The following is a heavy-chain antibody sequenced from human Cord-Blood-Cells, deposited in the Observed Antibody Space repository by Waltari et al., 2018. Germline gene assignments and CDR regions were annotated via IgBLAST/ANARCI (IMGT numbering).Heavy chain of an antibody. CDR2: INPNSGNT. CDR3: ARGPGGVSGASYAFDI. J-gene: IGHJ3*02. CDR1: GYTFTSYD. V-gene: IGHV1-8*01. D-gene: IGHD6-13*01. Sequence: QVQLVQSGAEVKKPGASVKVSCKASGYTFTSYDINWVRQATGQGLEWMGWINPNSGNTGYAQKFQGRVTMTRNTSISTADMELSRLRSEDTAVYYCARGPGGVSGASYAFDIWGQGTMVTVSS.